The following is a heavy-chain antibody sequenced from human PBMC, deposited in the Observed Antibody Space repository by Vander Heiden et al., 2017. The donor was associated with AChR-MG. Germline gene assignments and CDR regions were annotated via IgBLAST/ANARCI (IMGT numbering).Heavy chain of an antibody. D-gene: IGHD6-19*01. CDR3: APGGGSGLLG. J-gene: IGHJ4*02. V-gene: IGHV3-23*01. Sequence: EVQLLESGGGLVQPGGSLRRSCAASGFTFSSYAMSWVRQAPGKGLEWVSAISGSGGSTYDADSVKGRFTISRDNSKNTLYLKMNSLRAEDTAVYDGAPGGGSGLLGWGQGTLVTVSS. CDR2: ISGSGGST. CDR1: GFTFSSYA.